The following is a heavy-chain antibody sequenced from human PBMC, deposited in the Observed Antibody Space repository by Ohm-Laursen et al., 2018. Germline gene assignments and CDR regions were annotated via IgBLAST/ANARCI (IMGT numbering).Heavy chain of an antibody. CDR3: AIDEGFWNY. D-gene: IGHD1-1*01. J-gene: IGHJ4*02. CDR1: GFTFSSYA. Sequence: SLRLSCSASGFTFSSYAMNWVRQAPGKGLEWVSGISGSGGSTDYADSVKGRFTISRDNSKNTLYLQMNNLRANDTADYYCAIDEGFWNYWGQGTLVTVSS. CDR2: ISGSGGST. V-gene: IGHV3-23*01.